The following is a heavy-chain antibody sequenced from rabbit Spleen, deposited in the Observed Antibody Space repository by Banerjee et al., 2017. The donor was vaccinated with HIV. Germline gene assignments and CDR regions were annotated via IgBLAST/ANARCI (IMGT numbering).Heavy chain of an antibody. CDR2: IETNDLDYT. V-gene: IGHV1S45*01. J-gene: IGHJ4*01. Sequence: QEQLVESGGGLVKPGASLTLTCKASGFSFSNKAVMCWVRQAPGKGLEWIACIETNDLDYTWYATWARGRFTISRTSSTTVTLQVTGLTAADTATYFCARGSAAMTMVITGYYFKLWGPGTLVTVS. CDR3: ARGSAAMTMVITGYYFKL. CDR1: GFSFSNKAV. D-gene: IGHD2-1*01.